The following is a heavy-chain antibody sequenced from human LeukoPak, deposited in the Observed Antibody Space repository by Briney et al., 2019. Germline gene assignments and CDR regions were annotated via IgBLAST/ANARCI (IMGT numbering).Heavy chain of an antibody. J-gene: IGHJ3*02. CDR3: ARARVGISTRYAFDI. D-gene: IGHD2-15*01. Sequence: SETLSLTCTVSGGSISSYYWSWIRQPPGKGLEWIGYIYYSGSTNYNPSLKSRVTISVDTSKNQFSLKLSSVTAADTAVYYCARARVGISTRYAFDIWGPGTMVTVSS. CDR2: IYYSGST. CDR1: GGSISSYY. V-gene: IGHV4-59*08.